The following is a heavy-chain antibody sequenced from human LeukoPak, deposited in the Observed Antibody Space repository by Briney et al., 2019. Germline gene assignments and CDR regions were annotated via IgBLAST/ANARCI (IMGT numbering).Heavy chain of an antibody. CDR2: ISGSSGST. J-gene: IGHJ4*02. V-gene: IGHV3-23*01. Sequence: GGSLRLSCAASGFTFSSYAMSWVHQAPGKGLEWVSAISGSSGSTYYADSVKGRFTISRDNSKNTLYLQMNSLRAEDTAVYYCARDLRITIFGVVIGGPDYWGQGTLVTVSS. D-gene: IGHD3-3*01. CDR3: ARDLRITIFGVVIGGPDY. CDR1: GFTFSSYA.